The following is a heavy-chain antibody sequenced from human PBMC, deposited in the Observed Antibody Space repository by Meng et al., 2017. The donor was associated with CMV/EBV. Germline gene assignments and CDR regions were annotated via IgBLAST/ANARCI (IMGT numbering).Heavy chain of an antibody. CDR1: GGSISSYY. CDR2: IYYSGST. V-gene: IGHV4-59*01. J-gene: IGHJ4*02. Sequence: LRLSCTVSGGSISSYYWSWIRQPPGKGLEWIGYIYYSGSTNYNPSLKSRVTISVDTSKNQFSLKLSSVTAADTAVYYCARDTIFRSLDYWGQGTLVTVSS. D-gene: IGHD3-3*01. CDR3: ARDTIFRSLDY.